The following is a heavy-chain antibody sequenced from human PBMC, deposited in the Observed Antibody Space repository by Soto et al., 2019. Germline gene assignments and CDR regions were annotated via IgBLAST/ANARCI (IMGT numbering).Heavy chain of an antibody. CDR1: GFTFSIFS. CDR2: ISPTDNTI. Sequence: GGSLRLSCTASGFTFSIFSMNWVRQAPGKGLEWISSISPTDNTIYYADSVKGRFTISRDNAKNTLYLQMNSLTDEDTAFYYCAKVRNRGYYDQGFDYWGQGTLVTVS. V-gene: IGHV3-48*02. D-gene: IGHD3-22*01. J-gene: IGHJ4*02. CDR3: AKVRNRGYYDQGFDY.